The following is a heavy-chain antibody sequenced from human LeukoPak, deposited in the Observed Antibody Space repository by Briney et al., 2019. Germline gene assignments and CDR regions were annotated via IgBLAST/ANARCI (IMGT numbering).Heavy chain of an antibody. CDR1: GFTFSSHA. D-gene: IGHD2-2*01. Sequence: SGGSLRLYCAASGFTFSSHALSWVRQAPGKGLEWVSSLSGSGYNTYYADSVKGRFTISRDNSKNTVYLQMNSLRAEDTAVYYCAKDPYGTRYFDYWGQGTLVTVSS. CDR3: AKDPYGTRYFDY. J-gene: IGHJ4*02. V-gene: IGHV3-23*01. CDR2: LSGSGYNT.